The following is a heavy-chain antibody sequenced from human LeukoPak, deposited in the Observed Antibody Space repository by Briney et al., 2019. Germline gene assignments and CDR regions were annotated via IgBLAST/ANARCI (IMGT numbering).Heavy chain of an antibody. D-gene: IGHD6-6*01. CDR2: ISAYNGNT. CDR1: GYTFTSYG. CDR3: ARDAHDSDLSSSAVNWFDP. Sequence: ASVKVSCTASGYTFTSYGISWVRQAPGQGLEWMGWISAYNGNTNYAQKLQSRVTMTTDTSTSTAYMELRSLRSDDTAVYYCARDAHDSDLSSSAVNWFDPWGQGTLVTVSS. J-gene: IGHJ5*02. V-gene: IGHV1-18*01.